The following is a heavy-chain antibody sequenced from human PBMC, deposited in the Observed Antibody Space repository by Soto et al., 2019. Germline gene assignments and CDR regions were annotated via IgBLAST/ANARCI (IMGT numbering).Heavy chain of an antibody. CDR1: GFSLSNARMG. Sequence: SGPTLVNPTETLTLTCTVSGFSLSNARMGVSWIRQPPGKALEWLAHIFSNDEKSYSTSLKSRLTISKDTSKSQVVLTMTNMDPVDTATYYCARAILAGWVDYYYYMDVWGKGTTVTVSS. V-gene: IGHV2-26*01. CDR3: ARAILAGWVDYYYYMDV. J-gene: IGHJ6*03. D-gene: IGHD3-9*01. CDR2: IFSNDEK.